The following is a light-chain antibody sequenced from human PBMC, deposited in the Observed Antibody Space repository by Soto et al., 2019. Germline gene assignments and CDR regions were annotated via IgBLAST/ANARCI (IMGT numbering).Light chain of an antibody. Sequence: DIVMTQCPLSLPFTPGEPASISCRSSQSLLHSNGYNYLDWYLQKPGQSPQLLIYLGSSRASGVPDRFSGGGSGTDFTLKISRVEAEDVGIYYCMQALQTPPTFGQGTKVDIK. CDR3: MQALQTPPT. V-gene: IGKV2-28*01. CDR2: LGS. J-gene: IGKJ1*01. CDR1: QSLLHSNGYNY.